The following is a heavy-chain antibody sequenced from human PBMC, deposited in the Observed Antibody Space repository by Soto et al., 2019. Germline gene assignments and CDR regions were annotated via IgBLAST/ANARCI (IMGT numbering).Heavy chain of an antibody. Sequence: QVQLMQSGAEVKKPGASVKVSCKASGDTFTDYYIHWVRQAPGQGLEWMGTVNPSGGHTTYAQHFLGRLTMTRNTSTSTLYMELTSLTSDDTAIYYCARGGHVVVVTAALDYGGQGTLVTVSS. J-gene: IGHJ4*02. V-gene: IGHV1-46*01. D-gene: IGHD2-21*02. CDR2: VNPSGGHT. CDR3: ARGGHVVVVTAALDY. CDR1: GDTFTDYY.